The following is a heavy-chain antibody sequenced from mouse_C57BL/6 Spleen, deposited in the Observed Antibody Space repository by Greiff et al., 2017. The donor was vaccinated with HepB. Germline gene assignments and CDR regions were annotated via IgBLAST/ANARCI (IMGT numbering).Heavy chain of an antibody. CDR3: ARYGSYYGAMDC. D-gene: IGHD1-1*01. Sequence: VQLQQSGAELARPGASVKMSCKASGYTFTSYTMHWVKQRPGQGLEWIGYINPSSGYTKYNQKFKDKATLTADKSSSTAYMQLSSLTSEDSAVYYCARYGSYYGAMDCWGQGTSVTVSS. V-gene: IGHV1-4*01. CDR1: GYTFTSYT. CDR2: INPSSGYT. J-gene: IGHJ4*01.